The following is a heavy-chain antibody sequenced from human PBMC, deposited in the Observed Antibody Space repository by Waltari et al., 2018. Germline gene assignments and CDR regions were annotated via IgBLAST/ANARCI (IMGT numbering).Heavy chain of an antibody. CDR3: VKDIGAAVGHMFDS. CDR2: INWNGDRK. D-gene: IGHD6-13*01. V-gene: IGHV3-43*01. Sequence: EVQLVESGGGVVQSGGSLRLSCAASGFIFEAHSLHWVRQPPGKGLEWVSVINWNGDRKYYADSVKGRFTISRDNNKDTLYLEMNSLRTEDTAFYYCVKDIGAAVGHMFDSWGQGTLVTVSS. CDR1: GFIFEAHS. J-gene: IGHJ4*02.